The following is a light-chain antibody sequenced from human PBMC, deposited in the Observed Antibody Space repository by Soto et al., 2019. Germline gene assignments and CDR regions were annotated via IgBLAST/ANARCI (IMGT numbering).Light chain of an antibody. V-gene: IGLV2-14*01. CDR3: SSYTSSSSYV. CDR1: STDVGGYNY. CDR2: DVS. J-gene: IGLJ1*01. Sequence: SAVTRPASVSGSPGQSITMSWTGTSTDVGGYNYVSWYQQHPGKAPKLMIYDVSNRPSGVSNRFSGSKSGNTASLTISGLQAEDEADYYCSSYTSSSSYVFGTGTKVTVL.